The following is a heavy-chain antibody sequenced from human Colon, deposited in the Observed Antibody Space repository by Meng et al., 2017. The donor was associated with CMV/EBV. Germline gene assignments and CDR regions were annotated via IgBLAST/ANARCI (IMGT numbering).Heavy chain of an antibody. CDR3: AKTIAPGTFARPFDP. V-gene: IGHV3-53*01. J-gene: IGHJ5*02. CDR1: GFTVSTNY. D-gene: IGHD6-6*01. Sequence: GGPLRLSCAASGFTVSTNYMIWVRQAPGKGLEWVAVIYSGGTTYYADSVKGRFSISRDNSKNTVHLQMNSLRAEDTAVYFCAKTIAPGTFARPFDPWGQGTLVTVSS. CDR2: IYSGGTT.